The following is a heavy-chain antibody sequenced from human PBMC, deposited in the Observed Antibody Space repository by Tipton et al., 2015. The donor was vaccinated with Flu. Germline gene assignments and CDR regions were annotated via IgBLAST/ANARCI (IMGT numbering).Heavy chain of an antibody. CDR3: ARDFPYSSGWLDH. J-gene: IGHJ4*02. D-gene: IGHD6-19*01. CDR1: GGSISSYY. CDR2: IYYSGST. V-gene: IGHV4-59*01. Sequence: TLSLTCTVSGGSISSYYWSWIRQPPGKGLEWIGYIYYSGSTNYNPSLKSRVTISVDTSKNQFSLKLSSVTAADTAVYYCARDFPYSSGWLDHWGQGTLVTVSA.